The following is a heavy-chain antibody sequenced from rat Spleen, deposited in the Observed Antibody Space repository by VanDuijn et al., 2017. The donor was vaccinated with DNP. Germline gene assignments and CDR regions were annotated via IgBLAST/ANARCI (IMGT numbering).Heavy chain of an antibody. CDR2: ISPGGGIT. J-gene: IGHJ2*01. CDR3: ATHGTYD. CDR1: GFTFRNYG. D-gene: IGHD2-1*01. V-gene: IGHV5S13*01. Sequence: EVQLVESGGGLVQPGRSLKLSCAASGFTFRNYGMAWVRQAPTRGLEWVASISPGGGITHYRDSVKGRFTISRDNVKNTQYLQMDSLRSEDTATYYCATHGTYDWGQGVMVTVSS.